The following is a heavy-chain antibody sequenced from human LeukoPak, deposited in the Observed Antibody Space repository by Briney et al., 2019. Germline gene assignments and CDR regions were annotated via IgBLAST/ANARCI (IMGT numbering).Heavy chain of an antibody. CDR2: ITGNAGAI. V-gene: IGHV3-23*01. Sequence: GGSLRLSCAASGFNFNIYAKNWVRQAPGKGMEWVSLITGNAGAIHYADSVKGRFTISRDNSKSTLYLQMNSLRAEDTAVYYCVKDRVPDGYYSVDHWGQGTLVAVSS. CDR1: GFNFNIYA. D-gene: IGHD2-2*03. CDR3: VKDRVPDGYYSVDH. J-gene: IGHJ4*02.